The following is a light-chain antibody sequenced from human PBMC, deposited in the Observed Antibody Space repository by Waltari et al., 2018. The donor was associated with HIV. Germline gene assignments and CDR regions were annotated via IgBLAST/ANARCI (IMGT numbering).Light chain of an antibody. J-gene: IGKJ4*01. CDR3: QQLHTYPRT. CDR2: PAS. Sequence: DIRLTQSPSFLSASVGDRVAFTCRASQDINNYLAWFQQKPGKAPKFLIHPASTLQSEVPSRFSVSGSGTEFTLTISSLQPEDFATYYCQQLHTYPRTFGGGTTVEIK. V-gene: IGKV1-9*01. CDR1: QDINNY.